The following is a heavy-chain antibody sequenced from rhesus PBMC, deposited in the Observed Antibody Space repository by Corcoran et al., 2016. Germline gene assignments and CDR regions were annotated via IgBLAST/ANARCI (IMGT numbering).Heavy chain of an antibody. CDR3: ASPGYYFDY. Sequence: QVQLQESGPGVVKPSETLSLTCAVSGGSISSGYDWSWIRPLPGKGLEWVGYIYGSSGSTNYNPSLKNRVTISKDASKNQFSLKLSSVTAADTAVYYCASPGYYFDYWGQGVLVTVSS. CDR2: IYGSSGST. V-gene: IGHV4-76*01. J-gene: IGHJ4*01. D-gene: IGHD1-38*01. CDR1: GGSISSGYD.